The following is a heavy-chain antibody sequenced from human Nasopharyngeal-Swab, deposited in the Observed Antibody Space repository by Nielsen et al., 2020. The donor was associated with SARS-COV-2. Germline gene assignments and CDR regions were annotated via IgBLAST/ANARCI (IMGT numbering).Heavy chain of an antibody. D-gene: IGHD3-10*01. CDR2: ISWKSGNM. V-gene: IGHV3-9*01. CDR3: AKTMVRGDFYYFLDV. CDR1: GFSFDYYP. J-gene: IGHJ6*03. Sequence: GGSLRLSCVASGFSFDYYPLHFFLPSPFSFLAWVSGISWKSGNMGYADSVKGRFTISRDNAKNSVYLQMNSLRPEDTALYYCAKTMVRGDFYYFLDVWGKGTTVTVSS.